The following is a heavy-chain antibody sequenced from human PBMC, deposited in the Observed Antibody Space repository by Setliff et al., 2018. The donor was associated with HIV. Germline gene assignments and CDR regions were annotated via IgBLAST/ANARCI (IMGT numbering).Heavy chain of an antibody. CDR1: GGSFSGYY. J-gene: IGHJ5*01. D-gene: IGHD1-7*01. V-gene: IGHV4-34*01. Sequence: SETLSLTCAVYGGSFSGYYWSWIRQPPGKGLEWIGEINHSGSTNYNPSLKRRVTISVDTSKNQFSLKLNSVAAADTAVYYCARVRLELRQYWFDSWGQGSPVTVSS. CDR3: ARVRLELRQYWFDS. CDR2: INHSGST.